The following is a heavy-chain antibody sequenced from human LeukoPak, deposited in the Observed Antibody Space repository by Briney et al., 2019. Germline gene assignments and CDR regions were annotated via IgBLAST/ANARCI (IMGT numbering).Heavy chain of an antibody. J-gene: IGHJ3*02. CDR2: INHSGST. Sequence: SETLSLTCAVYGGSFSGYYWSWIRQPPGKGLEWIGEINHSGSTNYNPSLKSRVPISVDTSKNQFSLKLSSVTAADTAVYYCARERRPFSRIVVVIRTKGAFDIWGQGTMVTVSS. CDR1: GGSFSGYY. V-gene: IGHV4-34*01. CDR3: ARERRPFSRIVVVIRTKGAFDI. D-gene: IGHD3-22*01.